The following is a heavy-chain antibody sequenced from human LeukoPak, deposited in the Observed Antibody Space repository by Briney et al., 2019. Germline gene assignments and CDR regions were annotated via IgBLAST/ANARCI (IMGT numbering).Heavy chain of an antibody. CDR3: ARDVGGSLDY. D-gene: IGHD1-26*01. CDR2: IKGDESAK. Sequence: GGSLRLSCAASGFTFSTYWMAWVRQAPGKGLEWVANIKGDESAKHQADSVKGRFTIFRDNAQRSVYLQMSSLRGEDAAVYYCARDVGGSLDYWGQGTLVTVSS. CDR1: GFTFSTYW. V-gene: IGHV3-7*01. J-gene: IGHJ4*02.